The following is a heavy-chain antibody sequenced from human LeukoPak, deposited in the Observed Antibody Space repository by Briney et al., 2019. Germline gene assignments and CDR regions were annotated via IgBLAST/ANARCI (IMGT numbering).Heavy chain of an antibody. CDR2: INHSGST. CDR1: GGSFSGYY. Sequence: SETLSLTCAVYGGSFSGYYWSWIRQPPGKGLEWIGEINHSGSTNYNPSLKSRVTISVDTSKNQFSLKLSSVTAADTAVYYCARGETVMITFGGVIVAASFDYWGQGTLVTVSS. CDR3: ARGETVMITFGGVIVAASFDY. V-gene: IGHV4-34*01. J-gene: IGHJ4*02. D-gene: IGHD3-16*02.